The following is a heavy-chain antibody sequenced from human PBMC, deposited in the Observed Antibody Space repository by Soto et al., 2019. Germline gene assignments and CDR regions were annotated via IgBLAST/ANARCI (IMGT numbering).Heavy chain of an antibody. D-gene: IGHD4-17*01. V-gene: IGHV4-61*01. CDR2: IYHSGST. CDR3: ARDRHLTTVTRGGYYYYAMDV. CDR1: GGSVSGGNYY. J-gene: IGHJ6*02. Sequence: QVQLQESGPGLVKPSETLSLTCTVSGGSVSGGNYYWSWIRQPPGKGLEWVGYIYHSGSTNYNPSLKSRLTISIDTSKNQFSLKLSSVTAADTAMYFCARDRHLTTVTRGGYYYYAMDVWGQGTTVTVSS.